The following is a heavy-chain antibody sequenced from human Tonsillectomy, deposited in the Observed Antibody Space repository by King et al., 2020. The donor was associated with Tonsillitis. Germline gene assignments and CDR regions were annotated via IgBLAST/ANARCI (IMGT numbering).Heavy chain of an antibody. CDR1: GYTFTSYY. CDR2: INPSGGST. V-gene: IGHV1-46*03. Sequence: VQLVQSGAEVKKPGASVKVSCTASGYTFTSYYMHWVRQAPGHGLEWMGIINPSGGSTSYAQKFQGRVTMTRDTSTSTVYMELSSLRSEDTAVYYCARDPGYYYDSSGYYYVGATFDYWGQGTLVTVSS. D-gene: IGHD3-22*01. CDR3: ARDPGYYYDSSGYYYVGATFDY. J-gene: IGHJ4*02.